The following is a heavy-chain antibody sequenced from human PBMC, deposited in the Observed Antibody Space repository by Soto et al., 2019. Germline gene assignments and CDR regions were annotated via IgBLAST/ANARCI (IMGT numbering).Heavy chain of an antibody. V-gene: IGHV3-11*01. Sequence: GGSLRLSCAASGFTFSDYYMSWIRQAPGKGLEWVSYISSSGSTIYYADSVKGRFTISRDNAKNSLYLQMNSLRAEDTAVYYCARVGYYGSGSYYPNWFDPWGQGTLVTVSS. D-gene: IGHD3-10*01. CDR2: ISSSGSTI. CDR3: ARVGYYGSGSYYPNWFDP. J-gene: IGHJ5*02. CDR1: GFTFSDYY.